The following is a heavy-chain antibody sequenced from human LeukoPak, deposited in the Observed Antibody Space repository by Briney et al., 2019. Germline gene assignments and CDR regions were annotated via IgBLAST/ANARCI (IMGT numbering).Heavy chain of an antibody. J-gene: IGHJ6*02. Sequence: PSETLSLTCTVSGGSISSYYWSWIRQPPGKGLEWIGYIYYSGSTNYNPSLKGRVTISVDTSKNQFSLKLSSVTAADTAVYYCARGGGRYYYGMDVWGQGTTVTVSS. D-gene: IGHD2-15*01. CDR3: ARGGGRYYYGMDV. CDR2: IYYSGST. V-gene: IGHV4-59*01. CDR1: GGSISSYY.